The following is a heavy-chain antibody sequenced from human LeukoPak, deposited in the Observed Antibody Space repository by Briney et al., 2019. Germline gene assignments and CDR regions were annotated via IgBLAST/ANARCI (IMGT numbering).Heavy chain of an antibody. CDR3: ARSTVGVAGSDFDY. D-gene: IGHD1-26*01. CDR1: GYTFTSYN. J-gene: IGHJ4*02. CDR2: INPSGGST. Sequence: ASVKVSGKASGYTFTSYNMHWVRQAPGQGLEWMGIINPSGGSTSYAQKFRGRVTMTRDTSTSTVYMELSSLRSEDTAVYYCARSTVGVAGSDFDYWGQGTLATVSS. V-gene: IGHV1-46*01.